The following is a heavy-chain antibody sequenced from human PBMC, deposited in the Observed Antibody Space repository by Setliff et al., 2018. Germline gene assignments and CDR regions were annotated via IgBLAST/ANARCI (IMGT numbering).Heavy chain of an antibody. J-gene: IGHJ6*02. D-gene: IGHD3-3*01. CDR1: GDSISNYY. CDR3: ARLSWNGLRYYGLDV. V-gene: IGHV4-59*01. Sequence: PSETLSLTCTVSGDSISNYYWSWIRQPPGKGLESIGYIQKSGSTNYNPSLMSRVSISVDTSKDQFSLKLRSVTAADTAVYYCARLSWNGLRYYGLDVWGQGTTVTVSS. CDR2: IQKSGST.